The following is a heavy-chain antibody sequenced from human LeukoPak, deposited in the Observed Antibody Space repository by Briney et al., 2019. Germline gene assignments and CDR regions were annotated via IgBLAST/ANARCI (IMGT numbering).Heavy chain of an antibody. D-gene: IGHD4-17*01. CDR3: ARVTTDSYYYYGMDV. V-gene: IGHV4-61*01. Sequence: SETLSLTCTVSGGSVSSGSYYWSWIRQPPGKGLEWIGYIYYSGSTNYNPPLKSRVTISVDTSKNQFSLKLSSVTAADTAVYYCARVTTDSYYYYGMDVWGQGTTVTVSS. J-gene: IGHJ6*02. CDR1: GGSVSSGSYY. CDR2: IYYSGST.